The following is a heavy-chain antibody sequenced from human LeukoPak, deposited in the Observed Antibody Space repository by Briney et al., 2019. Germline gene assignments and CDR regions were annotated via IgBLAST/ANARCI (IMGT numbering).Heavy chain of an antibody. V-gene: IGHV4-4*02. CDR2: IYHSGST. J-gene: IGHJ4*02. CDR3: ARDRVGDSYYYDSSGGFDY. D-gene: IGHD3-22*01. Sequence: SGTLSLTCAVSGGSISSSNWWSWVRQPPGKGLEWIGEIYHSGSTNYNPSLKSRVTISVDKSKNQFSLKLSSVTAADTAVYYCARDRVGDSYYYDSSGGFDYWGQGTLVTVSS. CDR1: GGSISSSNW.